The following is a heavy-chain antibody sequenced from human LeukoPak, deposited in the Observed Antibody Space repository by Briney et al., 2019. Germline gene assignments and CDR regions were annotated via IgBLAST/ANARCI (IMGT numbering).Heavy chain of an antibody. J-gene: IGHJ4*02. CDR1: GFTFSAYA. Sequence: GGSLRLPCEASGFTFSAYAMTWVRQAPGKGLEWVSSIGSDNKPHYSESVKGRFAISRDNSKSMLFLQLNGLRAEDTAVYYCASPAVWGELSLRYWGQGTLVTVSS. CDR3: ASPAVWGELSLRY. CDR2: IGSDNKP. D-gene: IGHD3-16*02. V-gene: IGHV3-23*05.